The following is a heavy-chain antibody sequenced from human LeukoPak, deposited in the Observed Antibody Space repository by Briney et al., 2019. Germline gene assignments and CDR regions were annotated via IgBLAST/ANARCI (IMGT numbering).Heavy chain of an antibody. Sequence: GGSLRLSCAASGFTFSSYSMNWVRQAPGKGLEWVASISSSSSYIYYADSVKGRFTISRDNAKNSLYLQMNSLRAEDTAVYYCAKEGHGSSWYLAPKPQHSDPYWYFDLWGRGTLVTVSS. CDR3: AKEGHGSSWYLAPKPQHSDPYWYFDL. CDR2: ISSSSSYI. CDR1: GFTFSSYS. V-gene: IGHV3-21*01. D-gene: IGHD6-13*01. J-gene: IGHJ2*01.